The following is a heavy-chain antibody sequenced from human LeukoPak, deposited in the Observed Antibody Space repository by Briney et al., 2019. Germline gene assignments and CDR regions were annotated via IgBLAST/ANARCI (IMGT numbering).Heavy chain of an antibody. D-gene: IGHD2-2*02. CDR3: ARTPTKYCSSTSCYTPYFDY. CDR2: MNPNSGNT. V-gene: IGHV1-8*01. J-gene: IGHJ4*02. CDR1: GYTFTSYD. Sequence: ASVKVSCKASGYTFTSYDINWGPQATGQGLELMGCMNPNSGNTGYAQKFQGRVTMTRNTSISTAYMELSSLRSEDTAVYYCARTPTKYCSSTSCYTPYFDYWGQGTLVTVSS.